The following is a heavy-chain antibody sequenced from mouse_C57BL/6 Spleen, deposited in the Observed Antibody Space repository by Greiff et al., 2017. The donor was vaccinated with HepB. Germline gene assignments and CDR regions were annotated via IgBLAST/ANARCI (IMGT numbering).Heavy chain of an antibody. CDR1: GYSITSGYY. V-gene: IGHV3-6*01. CDR3: AREDGYFDV. CDR2: ISYDGSN. J-gene: IGHJ1*03. Sequence: DVQLQESGPGLVKPSQSLSLTCSVTGYSITSGYYWNWIRQFPGNKLEWMGYISYDGSNNYNPSLKNRISITRDTSKNQFFLKLNSVTTEDTATYYCAREDGYFDVWGTGTTVTVSS.